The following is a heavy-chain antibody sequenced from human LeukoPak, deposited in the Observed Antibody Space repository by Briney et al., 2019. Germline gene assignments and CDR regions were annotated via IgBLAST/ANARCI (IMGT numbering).Heavy chain of an antibody. CDR3: TREVQTYYDTLTGHRGYFDY. Sequence: PGGSLRLSCAASGFTFSDYYMSWIRQTPGKGLEWVSYISSSGSNIYYADSVKGRFTISRDNAKNSLYLQMNSLRAEDTAVYYCTREVQTYYDTLTGHRGYFDYWGQGTLVTVSS. V-gene: IGHV3-11*04. J-gene: IGHJ4*02. CDR1: GFTFSDYY. CDR2: ISSSGSNI. D-gene: IGHD3-9*01.